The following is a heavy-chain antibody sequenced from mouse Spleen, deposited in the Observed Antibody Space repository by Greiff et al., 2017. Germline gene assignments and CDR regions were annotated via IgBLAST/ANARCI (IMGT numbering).Heavy chain of an antibody. V-gene: IGHV1-59*01. D-gene: IGHD1-2*01. J-gene: IGHJ1*03. CDR1: GYTFTSYW. CDR2: IDPSDSYT. Sequence: QVQLQQPGAELVRPGTSVKLSCKASGYTFTSYWMHWVKQRPGQGLEWIGVIDPSDSYTNYNQKFKGKATLTVDTSSSTAYMQLSSLTSEDSAVYYCARSTADVWGTGTTVTVSS. CDR3: ARSTADV.